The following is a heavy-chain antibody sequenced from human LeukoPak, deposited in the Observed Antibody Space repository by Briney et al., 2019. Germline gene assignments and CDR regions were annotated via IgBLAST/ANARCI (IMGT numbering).Heavy chain of an antibody. Sequence: SQTLSLTCTVSGGSISSGDYYWSWIRQPPGKGLEWIGYIYCSGSTYYNPSLKSRVTISVDTSKNQFSLKLSSVTAADTAVYYCASYIVVVPAHAEYFQHWGQGTLVTVSS. CDR1: GGSISSGDYY. J-gene: IGHJ1*01. V-gene: IGHV4-30-4*08. D-gene: IGHD2-2*01. CDR2: IYCSGST. CDR3: ASYIVVVPAHAEYFQH.